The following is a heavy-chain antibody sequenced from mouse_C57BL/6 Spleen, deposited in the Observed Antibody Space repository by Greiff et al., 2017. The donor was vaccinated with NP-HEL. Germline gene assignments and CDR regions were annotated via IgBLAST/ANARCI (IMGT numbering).Heavy chain of an antibody. CDR1: GYSITSGYY. CDR3: AREEDITTVAY. Sequence: EVKLQESGPGLVKPSQSLSLTCSVTGYSITSGYYWNWIRQFPGNKLEWMGYISYDGSNNYNPSLKNRISITRDTSKNQFFLKLNSVTTEDTATYYCAREEDITTVAYWGQGTLVTVSA. V-gene: IGHV3-6*01. CDR2: ISYDGSN. J-gene: IGHJ3*01. D-gene: IGHD1-1*01.